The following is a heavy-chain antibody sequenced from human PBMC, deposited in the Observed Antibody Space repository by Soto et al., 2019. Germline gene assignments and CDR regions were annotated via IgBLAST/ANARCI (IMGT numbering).Heavy chain of an antibody. CDR3: ARGSEYYDILTGYYL. D-gene: IGHD3-9*01. J-gene: IGHJ4*02. Sequence: SETLSLTCAVYGGSFSGYYWSWIRQPPGKGLEWIGEINHSGSTNYNPSLKSRVTISVDTSKNQFSLKLSSVTAADTAVYYCARGSEYYDILTGYYLWGQETLVTVSS. V-gene: IGHV4-34*01. CDR1: GGSFSGYY. CDR2: INHSGST.